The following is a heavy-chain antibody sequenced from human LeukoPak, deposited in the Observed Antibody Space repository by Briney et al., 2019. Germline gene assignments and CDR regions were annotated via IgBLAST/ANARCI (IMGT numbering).Heavy chain of an antibody. CDR2: ISYDGSNK. CDR1: GFTFSSYW. Sequence: GGSLRLSCAASGFTFSSYWMSWVRQAPGKGLEWVAVISYDGSNKYYADSVKGRFTISRDNSKNTLYLQMNSLRAEGTAVYYCAKDRGYCSGGSCYYFDYWGQGTLVTVSS. J-gene: IGHJ4*02. CDR3: AKDRGYCSGGSCYYFDY. V-gene: IGHV3-30*18. D-gene: IGHD2-15*01.